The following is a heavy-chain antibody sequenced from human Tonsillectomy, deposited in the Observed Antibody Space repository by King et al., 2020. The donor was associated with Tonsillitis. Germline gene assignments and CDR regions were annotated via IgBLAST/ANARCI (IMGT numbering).Heavy chain of an antibody. Sequence: VQLQQWGAGLLKPSETLSLTRAVDGGSCSGYYWSGISQPPGKGLEWIGESTNRGITNYNPAFKIRVTISVDTSKNQFSLQLSSVTAADTAVYYCARGKRSLRLGELSSFDYWGQGTLVTVSS. CDR2: STNRGIT. CDR1: GGSCSGYY. D-gene: IGHD3-16*02. V-gene: IGHV4-34*01. CDR3: ARGKRSLRLGELSSFDY. J-gene: IGHJ4*02.